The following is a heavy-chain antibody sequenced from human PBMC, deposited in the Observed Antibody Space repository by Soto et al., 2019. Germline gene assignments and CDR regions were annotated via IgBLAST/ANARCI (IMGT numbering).Heavy chain of an antibody. D-gene: IGHD6-19*01. CDR2: ICYSGTT. Sequence: QLQLQESGPGLVKPSETLSLTCSVSGGSIRSSSYYWAWIRQPPGKGLELIGSICYSGTTYYNPHLKSRVTISIDTSKSQFSLKLSSVSAADTAVYSCARRLHAGILVAGQLGYWGQGPLVTFSS. J-gene: IGHJ4*02. V-gene: IGHV4-39*01. CDR1: GGSIRSSSYY. CDR3: ARRLHAGILVAGQLGY.